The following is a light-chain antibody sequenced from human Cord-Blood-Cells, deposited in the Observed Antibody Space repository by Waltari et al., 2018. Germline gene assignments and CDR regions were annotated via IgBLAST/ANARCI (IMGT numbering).Light chain of an antibody. CDR2: WAS. J-gene: IGKJ1*01. CDR1: QSVLYSSNNKNY. Sequence: DIVMTQSPDSLAVSLGERATINCKSSQSVLYSSNNKNYLAWYQQKPGQPPKLLIYWASTRESWVPDRFSGSGSGTDFTLTISSLQAEDVAVYCCQQYYSTPWTFGQGTKVEIK. CDR3: QQYYSTPWT. V-gene: IGKV4-1*01.